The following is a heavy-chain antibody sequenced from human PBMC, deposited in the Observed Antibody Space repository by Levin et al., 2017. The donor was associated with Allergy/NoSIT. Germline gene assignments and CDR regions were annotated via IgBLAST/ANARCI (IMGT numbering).Heavy chain of an antibody. J-gene: IGHJ3*02. Sequence: GGSLRLSCAASGFTFSSYGMHWVRQAPGKGLEWVAVISYDGSNKYYADSVKGRFTISRDNSKNTLYLQMNSLRAEDTAVYYCAKTGAVAGPGAFDIWGQGTMVTVSS. D-gene: IGHD6-19*01. V-gene: IGHV3-30*18. CDR2: ISYDGSNK. CDR1: GFTFSSYG. CDR3: AKTGAVAGPGAFDI.